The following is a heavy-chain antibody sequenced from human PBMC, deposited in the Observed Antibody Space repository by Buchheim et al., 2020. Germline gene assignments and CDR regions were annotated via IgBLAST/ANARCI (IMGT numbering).Heavy chain of an antibody. CDR2: ISSSSRYI. CDR3: ARTHSMVRGVDDPLGYYGMDV. J-gene: IGHJ6*02. V-gene: IGHV3-21*01. D-gene: IGHD3-10*01. CDR1: GFTFSSYS. Sequence: EVQLVESGGGLVKPGGSLRLSCAASGFTFSSYSMNWVRQAPGKGLEWVSSISSSSRYIYYADSVKGRFTISRDNAKNSLELQMNSLRAEDTAVYYCARTHSMVRGVDDPLGYYGMDVWGQGTT.